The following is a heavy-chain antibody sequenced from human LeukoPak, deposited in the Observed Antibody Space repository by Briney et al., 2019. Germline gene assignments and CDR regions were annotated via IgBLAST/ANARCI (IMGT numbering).Heavy chain of an antibody. Sequence: GTSVKVSFKASGFTFTSSAVQWVRQARGQRLEWIGWIVVGSGSTNYAQKFQERVTITRDMSTSTAYMELSSLRSEDTAVYYCAAVSRYDWFDPWGQGTLVTVSS. J-gene: IGHJ5*02. V-gene: IGHV1-58*01. CDR2: IVVGSGST. CDR3: AAVSRYDWFDP. D-gene: IGHD3-9*01. CDR1: GFTFTSSA.